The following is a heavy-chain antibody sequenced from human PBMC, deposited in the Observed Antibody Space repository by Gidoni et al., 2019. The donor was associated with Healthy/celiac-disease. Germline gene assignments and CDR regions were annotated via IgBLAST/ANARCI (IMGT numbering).Heavy chain of an antibody. CDR3: AKDKWGRRSIAVADPIDY. J-gene: IGHJ4*02. D-gene: IGHD6-19*01. Sequence: EVQLLESGGGLVQPGGSLRLSCAASGFTFSSYAMSWVRQAPGKGLEWVSAISGSGGSTYYADSVKGRFTISRDNSKNTLYLQMNSLRAEDTAVYYCAKDKWGRRSIAVADPIDYWGQGTLVTVSS. V-gene: IGHV3-23*01. CDR1: GFTFSSYA. CDR2: ISGSGGST.